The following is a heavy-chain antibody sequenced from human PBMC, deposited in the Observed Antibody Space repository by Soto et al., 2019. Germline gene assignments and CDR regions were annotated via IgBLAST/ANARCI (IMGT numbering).Heavy chain of an antibody. V-gene: IGHV1-8*01. D-gene: IGHD3-3*01. Sequence: QVQLVQSGAEVKKPGASVKVSCKASGYTFTSYDINWVRQATGQGLEWMGWMNPNNGNTGYAQKFQGRVTMTRNTSISTADMELSSLRSEDTAVYYCARQYYDFWSGYNYGMDVWGQGTTVTVSS. CDR3: ARQYYDFWSGYNYGMDV. CDR1: GYTFTSYD. CDR2: MNPNNGNT. J-gene: IGHJ6*02.